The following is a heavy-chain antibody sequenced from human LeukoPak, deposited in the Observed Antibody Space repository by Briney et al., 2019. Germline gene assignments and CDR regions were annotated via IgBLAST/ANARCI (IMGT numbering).Heavy chain of an antibody. D-gene: IGHD2-2*01. CDR2: ISGSGGST. CDR3: AKDFFDSSSCYYFDY. Sequence: GGSLRLSCAASGFTFSDSAIHWVRQASGKGLEWVSAISGSGGSTYYAESVKGRLTISRDNSKHTLYLEMNSLRAVDTAVYYCAKDFFDSSSCYYFDYWGQGTLVTVSS. V-gene: IGHV3-23*01. J-gene: IGHJ4*02. CDR1: GFTFSDSA.